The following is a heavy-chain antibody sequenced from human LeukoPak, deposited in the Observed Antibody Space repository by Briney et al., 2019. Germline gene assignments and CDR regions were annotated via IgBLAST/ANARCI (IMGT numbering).Heavy chain of an antibody. V-gene: IGHV1-69*05. D-gene: IGHD4-23*01. Sequence: ASVKVSCKASGGTFSSYAISWVRQAPGQGLEWMGGIIPIFGTANYAQKFQGRVTITTDESTSTAYMELSSLRSEDTAVYYCAGHSWYGGNSVPFDYWGQGTLVTVSS. CDR3: AGHSWYGGNSVPFDY. J-gene: IGHJ4*02. CDR1: GGTFSSYA. CDR2: IIPIFGTA.